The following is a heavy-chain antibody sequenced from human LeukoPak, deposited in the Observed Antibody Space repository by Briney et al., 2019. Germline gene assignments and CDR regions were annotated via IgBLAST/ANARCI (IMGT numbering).Heavy chain of an antibody. CDR3: ARDNSFAYDAFDI. CDR2: INPNSGGT. J-gene: IGHJ3*02. Sequence: ASVKVSCKASRGTFSSYAISWVRQAPGQGLEWMGRINPNSGGTNYAQKFQGRVTMTRDTSISTAYMELSRLRSDDTAVYYCARDNSFAYDAFDIWGQGTMVTVSS. V-gene: IGHV1-2*06. D-gene: IGHD2/OR15-2a*01. CDR1: RGTFSSYA.